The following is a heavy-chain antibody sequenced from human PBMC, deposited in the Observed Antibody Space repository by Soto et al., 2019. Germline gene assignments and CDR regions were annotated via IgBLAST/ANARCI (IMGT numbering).Heavy chain of an antibody. D-gene: IGHD3-22*01. V-gene: IGHV5-51*01. CDR3: ARKAGSRYYDSSGXXXSXXDI. Sequence: GESLKISCKGSGYSFTSYWIGWVRQMPGKGLEWMGIIYPGDSDTRYSPSFQGQVTISADKSISTAYLQWSSLKASDTAMYYCARKAGSRYYDSSGXXXSXXDIWGXGTMVTXXS. J-gene: IGHJ3*02. CDR1: GYSFTSYW. CDR2: IYPGDSDT.